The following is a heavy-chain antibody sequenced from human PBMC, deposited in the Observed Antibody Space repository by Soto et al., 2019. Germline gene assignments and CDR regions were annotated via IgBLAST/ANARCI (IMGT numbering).Heavy chain of an antibody. CDR1: GYTFTSYD. D-gene: IGHD2-2*02. CDR3: ARVRYCDNSTGYRLHDYYYGAMDV. J-gene: IGHJ6*02. V-gene: IGHV1-8*01. Sequence: ASVKVSCKTSGYTFTSYDINCGRQAPGQGLEWMGWMNPNSGNTDSAQKFQGRVTLTRNTSINTAYMELSSLRSADTAVYYCARVRYCDNSTGYRLHDYYYGAMDVWGQGTTVTVSS. CDR2: MNPNSGNT.